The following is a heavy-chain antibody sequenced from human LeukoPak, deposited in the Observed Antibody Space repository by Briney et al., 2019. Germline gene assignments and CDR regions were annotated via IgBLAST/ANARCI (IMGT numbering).Heavy chain of an antibody. D-gene: IGHD5-24*01. CDR2: MNPNSGNT. J-gene: IGHJ5*02. CDR1: GFTFTSYD. Sequence: ASVKVSCKASGFTFTSYDINWVRQATGQGLEWMGWMNPNSGNTGYAQKFQGRVTLTRDMSTSTDYLELSSLRSEDTAVYYCARDNSVRDEAWWFNPWGQGTLVTVSS. CDR3: ARDNSVRDEAWWFNP. V-gene: IGHV1-8*01.